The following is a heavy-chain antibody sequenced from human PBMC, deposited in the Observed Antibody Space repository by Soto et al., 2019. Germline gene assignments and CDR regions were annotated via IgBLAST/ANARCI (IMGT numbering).Heavy chain of an antibody. Sequence: EVQLVESGGGLVQPGGSLRLSCAASGFTVSSNYMSWVRQAPGKGLEWVSVIYSGGSTYYADSVKGRFTISRHNSKNTLYLQMNGLRAEDTAVYYCARASGGGWFDPWGQGTLVTVSS. D-gene: IGHD3-10*01. CDR3: ARASGGGWFDP. V-gene: IGHV3-53*04. CDR1: GFTVSSNY. J-gene: IGHJ5*02. CDR2: IYSGGST.